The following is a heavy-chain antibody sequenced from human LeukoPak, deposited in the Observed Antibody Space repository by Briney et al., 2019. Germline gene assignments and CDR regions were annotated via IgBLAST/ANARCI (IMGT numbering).Heavy chain of an antibody. CDR2: IKSDGSST. J-gene: IGHJ4*02. CDR1: GFTFSTYW. V-gene: IGHV3-74*01. CDR3: ARGRELLNPFDY. Sequence: GGSLRLSCAASGFTFSTYWMHWVRQAPGKGLVWVSGIKSDGSSTSYADSVKGRFTISRDNAKNTLHLQMNSLRAEDTAVYYCARGRELLNPFDYWGQGTLVTVSS. D-gene: IGHD1-7*01.